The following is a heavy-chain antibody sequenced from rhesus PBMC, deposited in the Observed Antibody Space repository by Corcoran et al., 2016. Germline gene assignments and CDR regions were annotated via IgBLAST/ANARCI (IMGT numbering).Heavy chain of an antibody. D-gene: IGHD3-34*01. Sequence: EVQLVESGAGLVQLGGSLRLSCAASGFTFSNSWLSWVRQAPGEGLEWVARIKRKADCETADYAASVKGRFTISRDDSKNTLYLKMNSLKTEDTAVYYCTTWGFDYWGQGVLVTVSS. CDR3: TTWGFDY. J-gene: IGHJ4*01. V-gene: IGHV3-30*02. CDR2: IKRKADCETA. CDR1: GFTFSNSW.